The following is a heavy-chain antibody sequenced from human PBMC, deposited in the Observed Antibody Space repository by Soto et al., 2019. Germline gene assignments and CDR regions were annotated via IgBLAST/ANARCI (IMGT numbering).Heavy chain of an antibody. CDR1: GFAFSSYA. CDR2: ISGSTSGT. CDR3: AKDRGFIDPFDY. J-gene: IGHJ4*02. V-gene: IGHV3-23*01. Sequence: EVQLLESGGGLVQPGGSLRLSCAASGFAFSSYAMSWVRQAPGKGLEWVSSISGSTSGTYYADAVKGRFTISRDNSNNTRYLQMNSRRAEDTAVYYGAKDRGFIDPFDYWGQGALVTVSS. D-gene: IGHD3-16*02.